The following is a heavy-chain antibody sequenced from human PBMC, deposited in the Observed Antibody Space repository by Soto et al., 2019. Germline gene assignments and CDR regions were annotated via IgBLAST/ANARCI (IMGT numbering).Heavy chain of an antibody. CDR2: IYYSGST. Sequence: SETLSLTCTVSGGSISSYYWSWIRQPPGKGLEWIGYIYYSGSTNYNPSLKSRVTISVDTSKNQFSLKLSSVTAADTAVYYCARLSYYGSGTSFDPWGQGTLVTVSS. CDR1: GGSISSYY. V-gene: IGHV4-59*08. J-gene: IGHJ5*02. CDR3: ARLSYYGSGTSFDP. D-gene: IGHD3-10*01.